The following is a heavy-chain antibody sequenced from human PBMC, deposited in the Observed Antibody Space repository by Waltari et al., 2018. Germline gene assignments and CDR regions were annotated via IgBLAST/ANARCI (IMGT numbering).Heavy chain of an antibody. CDR1: GYTFTISG. CDR3: SIDHRRYPDGGV. J-gene: IGHJ6*02. CDR2: NRGSHGST. D-gene: IGHD2-2*02. V-gene: IGHV1-18*04. Sequence: QVQLVQSGAEVKKHGASVKVSCKAPGYTFTISGTSWVRQAPGQGLAWMGWNRGSHGSTKYAQKSPGTVTIPIGSVTVRVDMTLLSLTADCTLVYFCSIDHRRYPDGGVWGQGTTFIFSS.